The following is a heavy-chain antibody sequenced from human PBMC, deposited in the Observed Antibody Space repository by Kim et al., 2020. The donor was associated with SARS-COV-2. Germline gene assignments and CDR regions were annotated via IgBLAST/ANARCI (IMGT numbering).Heavy chain of an antibody. CDR3: ARHKSYTAMGKFDP. J-gene: IGHJ5*02. V-gene: IGHV5-10-1*01. Sequence: SPALQGHVTISADKSISTAYLQWSSLKASDTAMYYCARHKSYTAMGKFDPWGQGTLVTVSS. D-gene: IGHD5-18*01.